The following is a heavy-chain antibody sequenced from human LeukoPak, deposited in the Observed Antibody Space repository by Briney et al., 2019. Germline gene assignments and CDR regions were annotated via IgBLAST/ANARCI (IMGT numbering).Heavy chain of an antibody. D-gene: IGHD6-19*01. Sequence: GGSLRLSCAASGFTVSSNYMSWVRQAPGKGPEWVSVTYSGGSRHYADSVKGRFTISRDNSKNTLYLQMNSLRAEDTAVYYCARGGSGWSAPDYWGQGTLVTVSS. V-gene: IGHV3-66*02. CDR1: GFTVSSNY. CDR2: TYSGGSR. CDR3: ARGGSGWSAPDY. J-gene: IGHJ4*02.